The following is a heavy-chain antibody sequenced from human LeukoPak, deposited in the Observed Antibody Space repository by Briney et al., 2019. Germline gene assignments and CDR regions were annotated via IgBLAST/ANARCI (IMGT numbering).Heavy chain of an antibody. CDR3: ARDIVVVVAQPNYYYGMDV. J-gene: IGHJ6*02. D-gene: IGHD2-15*01. CDR1: GYTFTSYY. V-gene: IGHV1-46*01. CDR2: INPSGGST. Sequence: ASVKVSRKASGYTFTSYYMHWVRQPPGQGLEWMGIINPSGGSTSYAQKFQGRVTMTRDTSTSTVYIEVSSLRSEDTAVYYCARDIVVVVAQPNYYYGMDVWGQGSTVTVSS.